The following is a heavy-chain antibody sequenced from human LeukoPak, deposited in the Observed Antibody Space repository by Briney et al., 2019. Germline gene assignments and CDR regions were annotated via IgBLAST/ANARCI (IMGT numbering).Heavy chain of an antibody. D-gene: IGHD6-19*01. J-gene: IGHJ4*02. CDR3: AKRSAESSGYFDY. Sequence: GGSLRLSCAASGFTFSSYGMHWVRQAPGKGLEWVAFIRYDGSNKYYADSVKGRFTISRDNSKNTFYLQMNSLRGGDTAVYYCAKRSAESSGYFDYWGQGTLVTVSS. CDR1: GFTFSSYG. CDR2: IRYDGSNK. V-gene: IGHV3-30*02.